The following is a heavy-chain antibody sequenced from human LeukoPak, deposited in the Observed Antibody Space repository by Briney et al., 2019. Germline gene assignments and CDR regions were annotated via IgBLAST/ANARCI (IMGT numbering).Heavy chain of an antibody. CDR3: AKDAGYSSGWYSGDDY. CDR2: ISGSGGST. Sequence: PGGSLRLSXAASGFTFSSYAMSWVRQAPGKGLEWVSAISGSGGSTYYADSVKGRFTISRDNSKNTLYLQMNSLRAEDTAVYYCAKDAGYSSGWYSGDDYWGQGTLVTVSS. J-gene: IGHJ4*02. CDR1: GFTFSSYA. D-gene: IGHD6-19*01. V-gene: IGHV3-23*01.